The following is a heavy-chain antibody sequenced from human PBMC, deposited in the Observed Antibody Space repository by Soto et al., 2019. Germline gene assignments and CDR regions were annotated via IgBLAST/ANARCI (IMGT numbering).Heavy chain of an antibody. V-gene: IGHV3-21*01. CDR3: ARSPTNTYISGWHYDFDY. Sequence: EVQLVESGGGLVKPGGSLRLSCAASGFTFSSYSMNWVRQAPGKGLEWVSSISSSSSYIYYADSVKGRFTISRDNDKNSLYLQMNSRRAETTALYYCARSPTNTYISGWHYDFDYWGQETLVTVAT. J-gene: IGHJ4*02. CDR1: GFTFSSYS. CDR2: ISSSSSYI. D-gene: IGHD6-19*01.